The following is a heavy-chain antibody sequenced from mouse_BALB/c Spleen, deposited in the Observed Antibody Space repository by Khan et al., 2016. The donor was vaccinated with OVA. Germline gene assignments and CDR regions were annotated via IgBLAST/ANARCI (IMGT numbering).Heavy chain of an antibody. CDR2: INPSTGYT. CDR3: ANHGSSSAWFTY. CDR1: GYTFTSYW. J-gene: IGHJ3*01. D-gene: IGHD1-1*01. Sequence: QVQLQQSGAELAKPGASVKMSCKASGYTFTSYWMHWVKQRPGQGLEWIGYINPSTGYTEYNQKFKDKATLTADKSSSTAYIQLLRLTSEDSSVYYCANHGSSSAWFTYWGQGTLVTVSA. V-gene: IGHV1-7*01.